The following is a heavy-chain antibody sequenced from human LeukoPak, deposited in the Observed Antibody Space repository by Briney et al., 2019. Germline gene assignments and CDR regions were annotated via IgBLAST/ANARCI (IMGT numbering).Heavy chain of an antibody. CDR3: ARYSSGWYHSAWFDP. V-gene: IGHV4-34*01. CDR1: GGSFSGYY. Sequence: SETLSLTCAVYGGSFSGYYWSWIRQPPGKGLEWIGEINHSGSTNYNPSPKSRVTISVDTSKNQFSLKLSSVTAADTAVYYCARYSSGWYHSAWFDPWGQGTLVTVSS. D-gene: IGHD6-19*01. J-gene: IGHJ5*02. CDR2: INHSGST.